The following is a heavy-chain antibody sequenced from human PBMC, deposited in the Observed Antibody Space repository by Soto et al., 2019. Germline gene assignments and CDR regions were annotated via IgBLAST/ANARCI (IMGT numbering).Heavy chain of an antibody. J-gene: IGHJ4*02. Sequence: LAAPLSLTCTDSGGYISRYDWSWLRPPPGKGLEWIGYIYYSGSTYYNPSLKRRVTISVDRSKKEFSLRLSSVTAADTAVYYCARAHSRGSWQWLSPHFDYWGQGTLVPLSS. D-gene: IGHD6-19*01. V-gene: IGHV4-59*12. CDR3: ARAHSRGSWQWLSPHFDY. CDR1: GGYISRYD. CDR2: IYYSGST.